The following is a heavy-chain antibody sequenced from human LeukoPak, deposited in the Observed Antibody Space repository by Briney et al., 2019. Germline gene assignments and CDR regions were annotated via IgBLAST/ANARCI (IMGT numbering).Heavy chain of an antibody. Sequence: SETLSLTCAVYGGSFSGYCWSWIRQPPGKGLEWIGEINHSGSTNYNPSLKSRVTISVDTSKNLFSLKLSSVTAADTAVYYCASEAYYYGSGRSGDYAFDIWGQGTMVTVSS. CDR1: GGSFSGYC. V-gene: IGHV4-34*01. CDR2: INHSGST. CDR3: ASEAYYYGSGRSGDYAFDI. J-gene: IGHJ3*02. D-gene: IGHD3-10*01.